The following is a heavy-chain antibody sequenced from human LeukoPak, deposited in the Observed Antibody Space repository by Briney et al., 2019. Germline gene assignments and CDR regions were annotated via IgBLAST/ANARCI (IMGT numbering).Heavy chain of an antibody. CDR1: GFTFSSYA. D-gene: IGHD2-8*01. CDR3: ANRLGYCSNADCS. J-gene: IGHJ4*02. CDR2: ISGSGAST. Sequence: PGGSLRLSRAASGFTFSSYAMSWVRQAPGKGLEWVSAISGSGASTYYADSVKGRFTISRDNSKNTLYLQMDSLRAEDTALYYCANRLGYCSNADCSGGQGDLVTVSS. V-gene: IGHV3-23*01.